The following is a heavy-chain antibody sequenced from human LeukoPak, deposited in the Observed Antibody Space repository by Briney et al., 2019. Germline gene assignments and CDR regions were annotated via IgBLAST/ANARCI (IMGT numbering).Heavy chain of an antibody. CDR1: GFTFSDYY. V-gene: IGHV3-11*01. J-gene: IGHJ3*02. Sequence: PGGSLRLSCAASGFTFSDYYMSWIRQAPGKGLEWVSYISSSGSTIYYADSVKGRITISRDNAKNSLYLQMNSLRAEDTAVYYCARDRGRFPNAFDIWGQGTMVTVSS. CDR3: ARDRGRFPNAFDI. CDR2: ISSSGSTI. D-gene: IGHD3-3*01.